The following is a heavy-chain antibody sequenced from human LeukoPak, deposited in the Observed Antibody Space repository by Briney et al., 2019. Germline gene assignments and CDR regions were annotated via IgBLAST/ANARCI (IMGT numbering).Heavy chain of an antibody. CDR2: ISYDGSNK. CDR1: GFTFSTYA. Sequence: GRSLRLSCAASGFTFSTYAMHWVRQAPGKGLEWVAVISYDGSNKYYADSVKGRFTTSRDNSKNTLYLQMNTLRAEHTAVYYCAKDVSWNWFDPWGQGTLVTVSS. CDR3: AKDVSWNWFDP. J-gene: IGHJ5*02. V-gene: IGHV3-30*18.